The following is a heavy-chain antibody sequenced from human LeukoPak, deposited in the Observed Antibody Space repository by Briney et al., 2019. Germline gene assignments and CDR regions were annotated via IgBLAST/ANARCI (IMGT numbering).Heavy chain of an antibody. Sequence: LTXAISGDSVSSXSAAXNWIXQXXXXXXEWLGRTYYRSKWYNDYAVSVKSRITINPDTSKNQFSLQLNSVTPEDTAVYYCARESFAAVALDYWGQGTLVTVSS. CDR3: ARESFAAVALDY. CDR1: GDSVSSXSAA. D-gene: IGHD6-19*01. CDR2: TYYRSKWYN. V-gene: IGHV6-1*01. J-gene: IGHJ4*02.